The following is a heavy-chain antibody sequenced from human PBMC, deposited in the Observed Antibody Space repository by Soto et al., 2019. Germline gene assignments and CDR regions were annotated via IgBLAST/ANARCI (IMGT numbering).Heavy chain of an antibody. Sequence: EVQLLESGGGLVQPGGSLRLSCAASGFTFSSYAMSWVRQAPGKGLEWVSAISGSGGSTYYADSVKGRFTISRDNSKNTLYLQMNSLRAEDTAVYYCAKDGDIVVVVAAAADAFDIWGQGTMVTVSS. CDR2: ISGSGGST. V-gene: IGHV3-23*01. J-gene: IGHJ3*02. CDR3: AKDGDIVVVVAAAADAFDI. CDR1: GFTFSSYA. D-gene: IGHD2-15*01.